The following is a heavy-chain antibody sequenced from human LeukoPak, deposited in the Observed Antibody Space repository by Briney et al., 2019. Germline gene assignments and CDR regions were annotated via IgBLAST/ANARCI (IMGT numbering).Heavy chain of an antibody. CDR2: INHSGSN. V-gene: IGHV4-34*01. CDR1: GGSFSGYY. CDR3: ARARGAEAIDY. D-gene: IGHD6-25*01. J-gene: IGHJ4*01. Sequence: PSETLSLTCAVYGGSFSGYYWTWIRQPPAKGLEWIGEINHSGSNNYNPSLKSRVTISVDTSKNQFSLKLTSVTAADTAVYYCARARGAEAIDYWGHGTLVTVSS.